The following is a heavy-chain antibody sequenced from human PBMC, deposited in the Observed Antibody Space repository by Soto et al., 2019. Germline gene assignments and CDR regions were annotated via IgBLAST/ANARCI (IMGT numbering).Heavy chain of an antibody. Sequence: ASVKVSCKASGYTFTGYYMHWVRQAPGQGLEWMGWINPNSGGTNYAQKFQGWVTMTRDTSISTAYMELSRLRSDDTAVYYCARAHRDGYNGEGNDAFDIWGQGTMVTVSS. CDR2: INPNSGGT. CDR3: ARAHRDGYNGEGNDAFDI. V-gene: IGHV1-2*04. D-gene: IGHD5-12*01. J-gene: IGHJ3*02. CDR1: GYTFTGYY.